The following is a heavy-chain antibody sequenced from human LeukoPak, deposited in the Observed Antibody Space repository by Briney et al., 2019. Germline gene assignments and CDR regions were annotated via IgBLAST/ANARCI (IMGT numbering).Heavy chain of an antibody. CDR3: ARLMSYGGNSEGYFDY. D-gene: IGHD4-23*01. Sequence: PGESLKISCKGSGCSFTSYWIGWVRQMPGKGLEWMGIIYPGDSDTRYSPSFQGQVTISADKSISTAYLQWSSLKASDTAMYYCARLMSYGGNSEGYFDYWGQGTLVTVSS. CDR1: GCSFTSYW. CDR2: IYPGDSDT. J-gene: IGHJ4*02. V-gene: IGHV5-51*01.